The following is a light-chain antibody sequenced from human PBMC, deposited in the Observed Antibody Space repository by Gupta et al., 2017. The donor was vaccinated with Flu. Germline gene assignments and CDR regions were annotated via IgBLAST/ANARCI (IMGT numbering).Light chain of an antibody. CDR2: DAS. J-gene: IGKJ4*01. V-gene: IGKV1-33*01. CDR3: QQDANLLT. Sequence: DIQMTQSPSSLSASVGDRVTITCQASQDISNYLNWYQQKPGKAPKLLIYDASNLETGVPSRFSGSGPGXDFTFTXSSLQTQDLAPYYWQQDANLLTFGXGTKVEIK. CDR1: QDISNY.